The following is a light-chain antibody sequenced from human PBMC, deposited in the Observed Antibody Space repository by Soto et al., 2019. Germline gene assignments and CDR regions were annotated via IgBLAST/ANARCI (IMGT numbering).Light chain of an antibody. CDR1: SPNIGGNS. V-gene: IGLV1-51*01. J-gene: IGLJ1*01. CDR2: DDN. Sequence: QSLLTRRPSVAAAPGQKATISSSGSSPNIGGNSVSWYQQLPGTAPKLLIYDDNKRPSGIPDRFSGSKSGTSATLGITGFQTGDEADYYCGSWDSSLSAYVFGTGTKVTVL. CDR3: GSWDSSLSAYV.